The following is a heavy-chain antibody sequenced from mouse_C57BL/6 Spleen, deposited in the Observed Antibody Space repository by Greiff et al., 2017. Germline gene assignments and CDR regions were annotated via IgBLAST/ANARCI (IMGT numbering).Heavy chain of an antibody. Sequence: QVQLQQPGAELVKPGASVKLSCKASGYTFTSYWMHWVKQRPGRGLEWIGRIDPNSGGTKYNEKFKSKAPLTVDQPSSTSYMQLSRLTAEDAAVYYCARSDYYSNIGAYWGQGTLVTVSA. CDR2: IDPNSGGT. CDR1: GYTFTSYW. CDR3: ARSDYYSNIGAY. V-gene: IGHV1-72*01. J-gene: IGHJ3*01. D-gene: IGHD2-5*01.